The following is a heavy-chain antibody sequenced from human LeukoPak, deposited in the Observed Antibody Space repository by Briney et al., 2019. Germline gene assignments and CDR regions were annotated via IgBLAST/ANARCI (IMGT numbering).Heavy chain of an antibody. Sequence: PSETLSLTCNVSGGSISSYAWSWIRRPPGKGLEWIGVTYNTGGTNFNPSVKSRVTISRDTSKNQVLLSLNSVNAADTAVYYCAREVRSIWFGEFSLDYWGQGTLVTVSS. CDR1: GGSISSYA. D-gene: IGHD3-10*01. CDR2: TYNTGGT. CDR3: AREVRSIWFGEFSLDY. J-gene: IGHJ4*02. V-gene: IGHV4-59*01.